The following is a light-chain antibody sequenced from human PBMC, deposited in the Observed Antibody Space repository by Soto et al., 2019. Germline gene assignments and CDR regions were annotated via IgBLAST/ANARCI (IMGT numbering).Light chain of an antibody. V-gene: IGLV2-14*01. J-gene: IGLJ1*01. CDR3: SSYTSSGTYV. CDR2: EVS. Sequence: QSVLTQPASVSGSPGQSITISCTGTSSDVGRYNYVSWYQHHPGKAPKLMIYEVSNRPSGVSNRFSGSKSGNTASLTISGLQAEDEADYYCSSYTSSGTYVFGTGTKVTVL. CDR1: SSDVGRYNY.